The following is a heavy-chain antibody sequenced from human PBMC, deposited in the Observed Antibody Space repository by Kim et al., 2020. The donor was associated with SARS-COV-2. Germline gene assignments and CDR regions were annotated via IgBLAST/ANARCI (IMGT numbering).Heavy chain of an antibody. CDR2: ISSSSSNK. Sequence: GGSLRLSCAASGFTFSSYSMNWVRQAPGKGLEWVSSISSSSSNKYYADSVKGRFTISRDNSKNPLYLQMNSLRAEDTAVYYCARDNYVWGSYRDWGGNWFDPWGQGPLVTVPT. CDR3: ARDNYVWGSYRDWGGNWFDP. J-gene: IGHJ5*02. V-gene: IGHV3-21*01. CDR1: GFTFSSYS. D-gene: IGHD3-16*02.